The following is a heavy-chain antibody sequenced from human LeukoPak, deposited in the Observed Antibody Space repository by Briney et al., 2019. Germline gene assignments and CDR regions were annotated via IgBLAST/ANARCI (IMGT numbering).Heavy chain of an antibody. CDR2: IRYDGSNK. CDR3: AKVGTRRLLPVFAVADNFDY. Sequence: PGGSLRLSCAASGFTFSSYGMHWVRQAPGKGLEWVAFIRYDGSNKYYADSVKGRFTISRDNSKNTLYLQMNSLRAEDTAVYYCAKVGTRRLLPVFAVADNFDYWGQGTLVTVSS. V-gene: IGHV3-30*02. D-gene: IGHD6-19*01. J-gene: IGHJ4*02. CDR1: GFTFSSYG.